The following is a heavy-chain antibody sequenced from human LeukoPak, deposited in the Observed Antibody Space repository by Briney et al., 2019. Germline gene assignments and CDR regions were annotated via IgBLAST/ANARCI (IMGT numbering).Heavy chain of an antibody. Sequence: SETLSLTCAVCGGSFSDYSWRWIRQPPGKGLEWFGEINHSGGNNNNPSLMSRVIMSVDTSKQQFSLKLSSVTAADTAMYDCARESIQLWPDYYYYGMDVWGQGTTVTVSS. V-gene: IGHV4-34*01. J-gene: IGHJ6*02. CDR1: GGSFSDYS. CDR2: INHSGGN. CDR3: ARESIQLWPDYYYYGMDV. D-gene: IGHD5-18*01.